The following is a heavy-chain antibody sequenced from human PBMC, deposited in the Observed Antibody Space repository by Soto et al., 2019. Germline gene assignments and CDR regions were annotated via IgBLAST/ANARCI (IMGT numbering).Heavy chain of an antibody. CDR3: AKATGTTLY. J-gene: IGHJ4*02. Sequence: EVQLLVSGGGLVQPGGSLRLSCGASGFTFSFFAMPWVRQPPGKGLEWVSASGSGGRAFYSDSVKGRFTISRDNSRNTLYLQLHSLRVDDTAVYFCAKATGTTLYWGQGTLVTVSS. CDR1: GFTFSFFA. V-gene: IGHV3-23*01. CDR2: SGSGGRA. D-gene: IGHD1-1*01.